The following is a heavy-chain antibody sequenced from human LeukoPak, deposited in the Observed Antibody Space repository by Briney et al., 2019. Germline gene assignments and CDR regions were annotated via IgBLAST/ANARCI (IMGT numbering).Heavy chain of an antibody. D-gene: IGHD6-19*01. J-gene: IGHJ6*03. CDR3: AKDAYSSGWLYYYYYYMDV. CDR2: ISYDGSNK. V-gene: IGHV3-30*04. CDR1: GFTFSSYA. Sequence: GGSLRLSCAASGFTFSSYAMHWVRQAPGKGLEWVAVISYDGSNKYYADSVKGRFTISRDNSKNTLYLQMNSLRAEDTAVYYCAKDAYSSGWLYYYYYYMDVWGKGTTVTISS.